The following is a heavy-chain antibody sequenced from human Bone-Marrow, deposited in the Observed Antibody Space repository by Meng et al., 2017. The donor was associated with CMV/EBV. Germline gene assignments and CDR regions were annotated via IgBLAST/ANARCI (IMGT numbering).Heavy chain of an antibody. CDR3: ARRGVAARRGSWFDP. CDR1: GYIFTAYY. Sequence: ASVKVSCKASGYIFTAYYILWVRQAPGQGLEYMGWINPNSAYTISAQKFQGRVTMTRDTSISTAYMELSSLRSEDTAVYYCARRGVAARRGSWFDPWGQGTLVTVSS. V-gene: IGHV1-2*02. D-gene: IGHD6-6*01. CDR2: INPNSAYT. J-gene: IGHJ5*02.